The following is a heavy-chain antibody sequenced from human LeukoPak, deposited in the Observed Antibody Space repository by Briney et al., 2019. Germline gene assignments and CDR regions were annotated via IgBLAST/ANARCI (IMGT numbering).Heavy chain of an antibody. Sequence: SETLSLTCAVYGGSFSGYYWSWIRQPPGKGLEWIGAINHSGSTNYNPSLKSRVTISVDTSKNQFSLKLSSVTAADTAVYYCAAEYYYGSGSYEQLDYWGQGTLVTVSS. CDR2: INHSGST. CDR1: GGSFSGYY. CDR3: AAEYYYGSGSYEQLDY. V-gene: IGHV4-34*01. J-gene: IGHJ4*02. D-gene: IGHD3-10*01.